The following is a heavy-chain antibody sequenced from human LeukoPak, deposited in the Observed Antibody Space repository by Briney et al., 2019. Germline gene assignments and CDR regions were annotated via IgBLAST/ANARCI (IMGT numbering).Heavy chain of an antibody. D-gene: IGHD2-15*01. CDR2: VNSNSGGT. V-gene: IGHV1-2*02. CDR3: ARGYCSGGSCYHFDS. J-gene: IGHJ4*02. CDR1: GYTFTSYY. Sequence: GASVKVSCKASGYTFTSYYMHWVRQAPGQGLEWMGWVNSNSGGTHYAHKFEGRVTMTRDTSISTAYMELTRLKSDDTAVYYCARGYCSGGSCYHFDSWGQGTRVTVSS.